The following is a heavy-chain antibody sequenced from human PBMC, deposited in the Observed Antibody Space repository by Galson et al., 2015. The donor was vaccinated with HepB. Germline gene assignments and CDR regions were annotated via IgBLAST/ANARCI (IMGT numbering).Heavy chain of an antibody. V-gene: IGHV3-74*01. CDR3: ARGSSSSWYFGHYYYGMDV. CDR2: INSDGSST. J-gene: IGHJ6*02. Sequence: SLRLSCAASGFTFSSYWMHWVRQAPGKGLVWVSRINSDGSSTSYADSVRGRFTISRDNAKNTLYLQMNSLRAEDTAVYYCARGSSSSWYFGHYYYGMDVWGQGTTVTVSS. CDR1: GFTFSSYW. D-gene: IGHD6-13*01.